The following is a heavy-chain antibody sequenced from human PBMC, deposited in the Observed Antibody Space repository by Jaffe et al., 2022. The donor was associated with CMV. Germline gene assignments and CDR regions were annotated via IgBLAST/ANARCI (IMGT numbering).Heavy chain of an antibody. D-gene: IGHD6-13*01. CDR3: ARGRGVWGSSWHYFDY. CDR2: IYNSRNT. J-gene: IGHJ4*02. Sequence: QVQLQESGPGLVKPSETLSLTCTVSGDSINSHSWTWFRQAPGKGLEWIGYIYNSRNTDYNPSLKSRVTISADTSKNQFSLRLTSVTAADTAVYYCARGRGVWGSSWHYFDYWGQGTLVTVSS. CDR1: GDSINSHS. V-gene: IGHV4-59*11.